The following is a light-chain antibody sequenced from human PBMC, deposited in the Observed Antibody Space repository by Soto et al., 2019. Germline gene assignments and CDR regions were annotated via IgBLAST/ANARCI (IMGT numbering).Light chain of an antibody. CDR1: QSVSSSY. CDR3: QQYGSSPEWT. V-gene: IGKV3-20*01. Sequence: EIVLTQSPGTLSLSPGERATLSCRANQSVSSSYLAWYQQKPGQAPRLLIYVASSRATGIPDRFSGSGSGTDFTLTISRLEPEDFAVYYCQQYGSSPEWTFGQGTKVDIK. J-gene: IGKJ1*01. CDR2: VAS.